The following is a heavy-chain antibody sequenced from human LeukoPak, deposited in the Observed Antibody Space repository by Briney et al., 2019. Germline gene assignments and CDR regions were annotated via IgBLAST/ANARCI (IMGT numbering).Heavy chain of an antibody. V-gene: IGHV1-8*03. D-gene: IGHD6-13*01. J-gene: IGHJ6*03. CDR3: ARGQTHSSSWTVYYHYYMDV. CDR2: MNPNSGNT. CDR1: GYTFTSYD. Sequence: ASVKVSCKASGYTFTSYDINWVRQATGQGLGWMGWMNPNSGNTGYAQKFQGRVTITRNTSISTAYMELSSLRSEDTAVYYCARGQTHSSSWTVYYHYYMDVWGKGTTVTASS.